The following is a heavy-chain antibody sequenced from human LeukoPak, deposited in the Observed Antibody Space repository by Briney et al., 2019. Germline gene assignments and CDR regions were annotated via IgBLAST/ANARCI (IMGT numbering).Heavy chain of an antibody. J-gene: IGHJ5*02. V-gene: IGHV1-18*01. D-gene: IGHD4-17*01. Sequence: GASVKVSCKASGYTFTSYGISWVRQAPGQGLEWMGWISAYNGNTNYAQKLQGRVTMTTDTSTSTAYMELRSLRSDDTAVYYCARESNDYGDRYRLYNWFDPWGQGTLVTVSS. CDR3: ARESNDYGDRYRLYNWFDP. CDR2: ISAYNGNT. CDR1: GYTFTSYG.